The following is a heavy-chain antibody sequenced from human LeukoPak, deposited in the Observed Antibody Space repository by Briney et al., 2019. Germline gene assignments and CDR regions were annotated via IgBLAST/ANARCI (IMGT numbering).Heavy chain of an antibody. V-gene: IGHV1-69*05. CDR3: ARISITMVRGVIIPDYYYYYMDV. J-gene: IGHJ6*03. CDR2: IIPIFGTA. CDR1: GGTFSSYA. Sequence: ASVKVSCKASGGTFSSYAISWVRQTPGQGLEWMGGIIPIFGTANYAQRIQGRVTITTDESTSTAYMELSSLRSEDTAVYYCARISITMVRGVIIPDYYYYYMDVWGKGTTVTVSS. D-gene: IGHD3-10*01.